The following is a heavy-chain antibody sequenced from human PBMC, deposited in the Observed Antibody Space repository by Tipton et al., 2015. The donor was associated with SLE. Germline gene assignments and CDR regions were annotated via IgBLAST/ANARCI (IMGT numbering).Heavy chain of an antibody. CDR2: IYYSGST. Sequence: TLSLTCTVSGGSISSYYWSWTRQPPGKGLEWIGYIYYSGSTNYNPSLKSRVTISVDTSKNQFSLKLSSVTAADTAVYYCARDLPDTRAPPDAFDIWGQGTMVTVSS. CDR1: GGSISSYY. D-gene: IGHD1-14*01. V-gene: IGHV4-59*12. J-gene: IGHJ3*02. CDR3: ARDLPDTRAPPDAFDI.